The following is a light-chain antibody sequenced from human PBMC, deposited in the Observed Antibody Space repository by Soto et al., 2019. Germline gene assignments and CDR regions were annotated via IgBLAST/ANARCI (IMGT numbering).Light chain of an antibody. CDR2: DNY. V-gene: IGLV1-51*01. J-gene: IGLJ2*01. CDR1: SSNIGKNY. CDR3: GAWDTSLRAVV. Sequence: QSVLTQPPSVSAAPGQKVIISCSGNSSNIGKNYVFWYQQFPGTAPKLLIYDNYKRPSGIPDRFSVPKSGVSATLAITGLHTGDEADYYCGAWDTSLRAVVFGGGTKLTVL.